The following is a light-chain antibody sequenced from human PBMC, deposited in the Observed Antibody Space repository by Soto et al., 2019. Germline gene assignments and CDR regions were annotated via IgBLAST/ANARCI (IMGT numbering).Light chain of an antibody. CDR3: QQFSSTPWT. CDR2: DAS. J-gene: IGKJ1*01. V-gene: IGKV3-20*01. CDR1: QSVSSTY. Sequence: EIVLTQSPGTLSLSPGERATLSYRASQSVSSTYLAWYQQKPGRAPRLLIYDASSRATGIPDRFSGSGSGTDFTLTISRLEPEDFAVYYCQQFSSTPWTFGQGTEVEIK.